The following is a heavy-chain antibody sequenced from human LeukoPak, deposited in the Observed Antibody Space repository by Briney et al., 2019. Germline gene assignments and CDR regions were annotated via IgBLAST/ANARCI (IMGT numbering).Heavy chain of an antibody. V-gene: IGHV3-33*01. CDR3: ARDRSGWDNHFDY. Sequence: PGGSLRLSCAASGFTFSSYGMHWVRQALGKGLEWVAVIWYVGSNKYYADSVKGRFTISRDNSKNTLYLQMNSLRAEDTAVYYCARDRSGWDNHFDYWGQGTLVTVSS. J-gene: IGHJ4*02. CDR2: IWYVGSNK. D-gene: IGHD6-19*01. CDR1: GFTFSSYG.